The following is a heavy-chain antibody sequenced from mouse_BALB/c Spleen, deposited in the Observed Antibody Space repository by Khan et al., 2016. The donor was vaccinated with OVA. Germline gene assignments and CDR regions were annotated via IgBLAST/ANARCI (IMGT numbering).Heavy chain of an antibody. V-gene: IGHV2-9*02. CDR3: ARGDDYYEDAMDY. CDR2: IWAGGNT. J-gene: IGHJ4*01. Sequence: QVQLKQSGPGLVAPSQSLSITCTVSGFSLTSYGIHWVRQPPGKGLEWLGVIWAGGNTNYNSALMSRLSISKDNSKSQVFLKMNSLQTDDTAMYYCARGDDYYEDAMDYWGQGTSVTVSS. D-gene: IGHD2-3*01. CDR1: GFSLTSYG.